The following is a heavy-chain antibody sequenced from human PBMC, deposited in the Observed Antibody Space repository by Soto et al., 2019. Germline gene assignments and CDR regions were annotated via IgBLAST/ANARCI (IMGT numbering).Heavy chain of an antibody. CDR3: ARAMVVAALARN. Sequence: SVKVXXXXXGYXFXXFGFSWLRQAXXQXXXXMGXXSAYNGNTNYAQKLQGRVTMTTDTSTSTAYMELRSLRSDDTAVYYCARAMVVAALARNWGQGTLVTVSS. J-gene: IGHJ4*02. V-gene: IGHV1-18*04. CDR1: GYXFXXFG. CDR2: XSAYNGNT. D-gene: IGHD2-15*01.